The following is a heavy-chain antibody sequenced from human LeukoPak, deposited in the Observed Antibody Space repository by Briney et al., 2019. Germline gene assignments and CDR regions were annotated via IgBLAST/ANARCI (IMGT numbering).Heavy chain of an antibody. J-gene: IGHJ4*02. V-gene: IGHV3-21*01. Sequence: GGSLRLSCAASGFTFTYYSMNWVRQAPGKGLEWVSFISSTSSYIYYADSVKGRFTISRDNAKNSLYLQMNSLRAEDTAVYYCARGDISGWYYFDYWGQGTLATVSS. CDR1: GFTFTYYS. CDR3: ARGDISGWYYFDY. D-gene: IGHD6-19*01. CDR2: ISSTSSYI.